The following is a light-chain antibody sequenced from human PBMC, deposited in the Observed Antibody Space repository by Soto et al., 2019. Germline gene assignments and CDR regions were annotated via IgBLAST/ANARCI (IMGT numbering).Light chain of an antibody. V-gene: IGKV3-11*01. J-gene: IGKJ4*01. Sequence: EIVLTQSPATLSLSPGERATLSCRASQSVGNYLAWFQLKPGQAPRLLIYDASNRATGIPARFSGSGSETDFTLTISSLEPEDFAVYYCHQRTNWPLTFGGGTKVEIK. CDR1: QSVGNY. CDR2: DAS. CDR3: HQRTNWPLT.